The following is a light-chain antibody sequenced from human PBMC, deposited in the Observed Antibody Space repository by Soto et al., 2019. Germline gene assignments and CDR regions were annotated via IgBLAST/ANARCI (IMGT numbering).Light chain of an antibody. CDR1: SSDVGGYNF. CDR2: EVS. Sequence: QSALTQPASVSGSPGQSITISCTGTSSDVGGYNFVSWYQQHPGKAPKLMIYEVSNRPSGVSSRFSGSKSDNTASLTISGLQAEDEADYYCSSYSITAGLVLFGGGTKLTVL. V-gene: IGLV2-14*01. CDR3: SSYSITAGLVL. J-gene: IGLJ2*01.